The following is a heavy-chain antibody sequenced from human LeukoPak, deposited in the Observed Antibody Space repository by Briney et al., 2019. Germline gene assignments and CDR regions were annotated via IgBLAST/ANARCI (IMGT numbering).Heavy chain of an antibody. J-gene: IGHJ5*02. CDR3: ARAGTYYYDSSGYYSSDWFDP. CDR2: IIPIFGTA. V-gene: IGHV1-69*05. Sequence: SVKVSCKASGGTFSSYAISWVRQAPGQALEWMVGIIPIFGTANYAQKFQGRVTITTDEYTSTAYMELSSLRSEDTAVYYCARAGTYYYDSSGYYSSDWFDPWGQGTLVTVSS. D-gene: IGHD3-22*01. CDR1: GGTFSSYA.